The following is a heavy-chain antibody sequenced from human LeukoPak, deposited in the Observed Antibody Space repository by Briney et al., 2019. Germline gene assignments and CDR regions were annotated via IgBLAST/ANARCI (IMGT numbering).Heavy chain of an antibody. Sequence: SETLSLTCTVSGGSISSYYWSWIRQPPGKGLGWIGYIYYSGSTNYNPSLKSRVTISVDTSKNQFSLKLSSVTAADTAVYYCARGGSGSGWYYYGMDVWGKGTTVTVSS. D-gene: IGHD6-19*01. J-gene: IGHJ6*04. CDR3: ARGGSGSGWYYYGMDV. V-gene: IGHV4-59*01. CDR2: IYYSGST. CDR1: GGSISSYY.